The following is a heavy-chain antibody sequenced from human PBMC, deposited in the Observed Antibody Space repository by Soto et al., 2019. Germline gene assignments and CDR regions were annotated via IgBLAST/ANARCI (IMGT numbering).Heavy chain of an antibody. Sequence: SETLSLTCTVSGGSISSYYWSWIRQPPGKGLEWIGYIYYSGSTNYIPSLKSRVTISVVTSQNQFSPKLSSMTAADTAVYYCAREGGYSSSSIPFDYWGQGNLVTVSS. V-gene: IGHV4-59*01. CDR2: IYYSGST. CDR1: GGSISSYY. CDR3: AREGGYSSSSIPFDY. J-gene: IGHJ4*02. D-gene: IGHD6-6*01.